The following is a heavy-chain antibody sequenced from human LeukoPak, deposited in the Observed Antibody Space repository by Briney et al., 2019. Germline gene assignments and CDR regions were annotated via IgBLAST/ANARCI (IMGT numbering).Heavy chain of an antibody. V-gene: IGHV1-46*01. CDR2: INPSGGST. CDR1: GYTFTSYY. Sequence: ASVKVSCKASGYTFTSYYIHWVRQAPEQGLEWMGIINPSGGSTTYAQKFQGRVTMTRDTSTSTVYMELSSLRSEDTAVYYCARSSGCTDYWGQGALVTVSS. CDR3: ARSSGCTDY. D-gene: IGHD6-19*01. J-gene: IGHJ4*02.